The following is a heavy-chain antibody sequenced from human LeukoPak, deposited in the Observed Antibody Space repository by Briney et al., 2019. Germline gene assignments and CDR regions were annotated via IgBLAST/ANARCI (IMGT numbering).Heavy chain of an antibody. CDR2: IIPIFGTA. CDR1: GGTFSSYA. V-gene: IGHV1-69*06. D-gene: IGHD4-11*01. Sequence: SVKVSCKASGGTFSSYAISWVRQAPGQGLEWMGGIIPIFGTANYAQKFQGRVTITADKSTSTAYMELSSLRSEDTAVYYCASRVTTLSLDYYYYYMDVWGKGTTVTVSS. J-gene: IGHJ6*03. CDR3: ASRVTTLSLDYYYYYMDV.